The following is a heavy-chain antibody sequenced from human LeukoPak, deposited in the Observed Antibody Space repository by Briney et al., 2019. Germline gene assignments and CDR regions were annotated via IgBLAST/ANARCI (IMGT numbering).Heavy chain of an antibody. CDR2: INPSGGST. CDR1: GYTFTGYY. V-gene: IGHV1-46*01. J-gene: IGHJ3*02. Sequence: ASVKVSCKASGYTFTGYYMHWVRQAPGQGLEWMGIINPSGGSTSYAQKFQGRVTMTRDMSTSTVYMELSSLRSEDTAVYYCAALWARIIGDAFDIRGQGTMVTVSS. CDR3: AALWARIIGDAFDI. D-gene: IGHD2-21*01.